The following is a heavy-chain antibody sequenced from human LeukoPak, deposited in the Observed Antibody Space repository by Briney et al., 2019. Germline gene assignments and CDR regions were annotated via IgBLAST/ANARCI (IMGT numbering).Heavy chain of an antibody. CDR2: IYYSGST. CDR1: GGSISSSSYY. D-gene: IGHD4-17*01. Sequence: PSETLSLTCTVSGGSISSSSYYWGWIRQPPGKGLEWIGSIYYSGSTYYNPSLKSRVTISVDTSKNQFSLKLSSVTAADTAVYYCARVIIRYGVYFDYWGQGTLVTVSS. CDR3: ARVIIRYGVYFDY. V-gene: IGHV4-39*01. J-gene: IGHJ4*02.